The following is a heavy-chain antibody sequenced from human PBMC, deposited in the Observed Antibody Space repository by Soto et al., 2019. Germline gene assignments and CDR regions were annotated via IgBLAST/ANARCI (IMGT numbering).Heavy chain of an antibody. CDR1: GFTFSVSA. D-gene: IGHD3-9*01. CDR3: SRDDSDWFFN. CDR2: IRSKANSYAT. J-gene: IGHJ4*02. Sequence: PGGSLRLSWAASGFTFSVSAMHCVRQASGSGLEWIGRIRSKANSYATDYDVSVKGRFTISRDDSKKTAYLQMNSLESEDTAVYYCSRDDSDWFFNWGRGTLVTVSS. V-gene: IGHV3-73*01.